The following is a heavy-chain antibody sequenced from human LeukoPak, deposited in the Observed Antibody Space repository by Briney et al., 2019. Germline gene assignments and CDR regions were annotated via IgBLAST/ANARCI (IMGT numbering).Heavy chain of an antibody. CDR3: ARDLRTSLDY. CDR1: GFTFSSYG. D-gene: IGHD5/OR15-5a*01. J-gene: IGHJ4*02. V-gene: IGHV3-33*01. CDR2: IWYDGSNK. Sequence: GGSLRLSCAASGFTFSSYGMHWVRQAPGKGLEWVAIIWYDGSNKYYADSVKGRFTISRSNSKNTLYLQMNSLRAEDTAVYYCARDLRTSLDYWGQGTLVTVSS.